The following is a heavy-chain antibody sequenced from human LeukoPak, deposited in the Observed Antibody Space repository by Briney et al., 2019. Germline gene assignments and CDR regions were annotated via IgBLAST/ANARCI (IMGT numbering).Heavy chain of an antibody. CDR3: ARRRPTYYYDSSGFDY. D-gene: IGHD3-22*01. J-gene: IGHJ4*02. V-gene: IGHV4-39*01. Sequence: PSETLSLTCTVSGGSISSSSYYWGWIRQPPGKGLEWIASIYYSGSTYYNPSLKSRVTISVDTSKNQFSLKLSSVTAADTAVYYCARRRPTYYYDSSGFDYWGQGTLVTVSS. CDR1: GGSISSSSYY. CDR2: IYYSGST.